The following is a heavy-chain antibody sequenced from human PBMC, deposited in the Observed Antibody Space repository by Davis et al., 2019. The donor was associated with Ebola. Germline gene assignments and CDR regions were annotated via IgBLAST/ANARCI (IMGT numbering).Heavy chain of an antibody. CDR1: GFAVTTNY. CDR2: IYNDGRT. Sequence: PGGSLRLSCAASGFAVTTNYMSWVRQAPGKRLEWVSVIYNDGRTYHADSVKDRVTISRDNSKNPLYLQMNSLRAEDTAIYYCARGDGGYGDAAFDDWGQGTLVTVSS. D-gene: IGHD4-17*01. V-gene: IGHV3-66*01. J-gene: IGHJ4*02. CDR3: ARGDGGYGDAAFDD.